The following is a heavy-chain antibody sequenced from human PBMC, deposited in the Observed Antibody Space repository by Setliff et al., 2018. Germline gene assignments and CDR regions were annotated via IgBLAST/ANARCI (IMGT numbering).Heavy chain of an antibody. CDR3: AGGAFGSRWYVRPWFDP. J-gene: IGHJ5*02. CDR2: IDQSGST. CDR1: GDSFSGYF. V-gene: IGHV4-34*01. Sequence: SETLSLTCAVYGDSFSGYFWTWIRQPPGKGLEWIGDIDQSGSTNYNPSLKSRLTISVDTSKNQFSLSLSSVTAADTAVYYCAGGAFGSRWYVRPWFDPWGQGTLDTVSS. D-gene: IGHD6-13*01.